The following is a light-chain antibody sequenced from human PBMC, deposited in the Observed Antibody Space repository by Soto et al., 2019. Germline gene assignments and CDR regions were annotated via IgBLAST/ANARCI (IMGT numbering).Light chain of an antibody. CDR1: QSVNTN. CDR2: VAS. Sequence: IVMTQSPATLSVSPGERATLSCRASQSVNTNLAWYQQRPGQAPRLLIYVASTRAAGVPARFSGSGSGTEFTLTISSLQPDDFATYYCQHYASYPLSFGQGTKVDI. J-gene: IGKJ1*01. CDR3: QHYASYPLS. V-gene: IGKV3-15*01.